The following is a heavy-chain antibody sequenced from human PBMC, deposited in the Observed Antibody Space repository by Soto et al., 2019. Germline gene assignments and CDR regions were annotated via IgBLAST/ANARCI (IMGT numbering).Heavy chain of an antibody. D-gene: IGHD1-26*01. Sequence: EVQLLESGGGLVQPGGSLRLSCAASGFTFSSYGMSWVRQAPGKGLEWVSAISGRGGSTYYADSVRGRFTISRDNSKNTLYLQMNSLRAEDTAVYYCAKAQEVGATTPFDYWGQGTLVTVSS. V-gene: IGHV3-23*01. J-gene: IGHJ4*02. CDR3: AKAQEVGATTPFDY. CDR2: ISGRGGST. CDR1: GFTFSSYG.